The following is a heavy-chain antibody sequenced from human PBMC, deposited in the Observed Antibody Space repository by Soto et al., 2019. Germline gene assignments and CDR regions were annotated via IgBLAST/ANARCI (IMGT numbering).Heavy chain of an antibody. D-gene: IGHD6-13*01. CDR2: ISGSGGTP. CDR3: AMGLAAAGPLDY. Sequence: VGSLRLSGAASGFTFSSSAMSWVRQAPGRGLEWFSTISGSGGTPYYADSVKGRFTISRDSSKNTLYLVLNSLRAEDTAVYYCAMGLAAAGPLDYWGQGTLVTVSS. CDR1: GFTFSSSA. V-gene: IGHV3-23*01. J-gene: IGHJ4*02.